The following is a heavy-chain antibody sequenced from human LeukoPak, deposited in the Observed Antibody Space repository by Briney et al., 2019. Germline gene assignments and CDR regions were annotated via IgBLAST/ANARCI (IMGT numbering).Heavy chain of an antibody. Sequence: GGSLRLSCAASGLAFTNKALTWVRQAPGKGLEWVSTTSGSGGTTHYADSVKGRFTISRASSKSTLSLQMNSLRAEDTAVYYCTSGYSSGWFYFEFWGQGTLVTVSS. J-gene: IGHJ4*02. CDR3: TSGYSSGWFYFEF. D-gene: IGHD6-19*01. V-gene: IGHV3-23*01. CDR1: GLAFTNKA. CDR2: TSGSGGTT.